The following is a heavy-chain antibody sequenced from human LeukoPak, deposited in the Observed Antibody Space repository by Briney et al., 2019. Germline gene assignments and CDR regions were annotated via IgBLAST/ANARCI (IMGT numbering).Heavy chain of an antibody. CDR3: ASIYSYSYGFDY. CDR1: GGSISSSSYY. D-gene: IGHD5-18*01. Sequence: SETPSLTCTVSGGSISSSSYYWGWIRQPRGKGLAWIGSIYYSGSTYYNPSLKSRVTISVDTSKNQFSLKLSSVTAADTAVYYCASIYSYSYGFDYWGQGTLVTVSS. V-gene: IGHV4-39*01. J-gene: IGHJ4*02. CDR2: IYYSGST.